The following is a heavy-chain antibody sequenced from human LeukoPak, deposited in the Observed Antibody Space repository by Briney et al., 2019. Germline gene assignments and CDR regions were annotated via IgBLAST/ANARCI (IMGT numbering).Heavy chain of an antibody. D-gene: IGHD2-2*01. V-gene: IGHV3-23*01. CDR2: VSGDGVRT. Sequence: GGSLRLSCTGFIFSNYAVSWVRQAPGKGLEWVLAVSGDGVRTFYADSVKGRFTISRDNSMSTLSLQMNSLRAEETAVYYCAKEQDNQLLLSHFDYWGQGILVSVSS. CDR3: AKEQDNQLLLSHFDY. CDR1: GFIFSNYA. J-gene: IGHJ4*02.